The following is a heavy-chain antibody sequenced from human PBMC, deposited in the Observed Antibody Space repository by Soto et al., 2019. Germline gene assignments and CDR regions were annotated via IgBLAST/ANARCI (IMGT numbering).Heavy chain of an antibody. CDR1: GGSISSYY. D-gene: IGHD3-10*01. V-gene: IGHV4-4*07. Sequence: LSLTCTVSGGSISSYYCSWIRQSAGKGLEWIGRIDTSGTTNYNPSLRSRVTMSVDASKNQFSLNLSSVTAADTAVYFCARGPRGYVYYHGMDVWGQGTTVTVSS. CDR2: IDTSGTT. J-gene: IGHJ6*02. CDR3: ARGPRGYVYYHGMDV.